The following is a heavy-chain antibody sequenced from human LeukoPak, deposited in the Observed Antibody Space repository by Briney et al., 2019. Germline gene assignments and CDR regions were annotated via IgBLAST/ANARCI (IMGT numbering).Heavy chain of an antibody. V-gene: IGHV4-4*07. CDR3: ARGVLLWFGESTAENWFDP. D-gene: IGHD3-10*01. Sequence: SETLSLTCTVSGGSISSYYWSWIRQPAGKGLEWIGRIYTSGSTNYNPSLKSRVTMSVDTSKNQFSLKLRSVTAADTAVYYCARGVLLWFGESTAENWFDPWGQGTLVTVSS. J-gene: IGHJ5*02. CDR2: IYTSGST. CDR1: GGSISSYY.